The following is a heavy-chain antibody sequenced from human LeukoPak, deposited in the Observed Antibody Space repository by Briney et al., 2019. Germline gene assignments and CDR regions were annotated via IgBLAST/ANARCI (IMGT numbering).Heavy chain of an antibody. CDR2: TYYRSKWYN. Sequence: SQTLSLTCAISGDSVSSNSAAWNWIRQSPSRGLEWLGRTYYRSKWYNDYAVSVKSRITINPDTSKNQFSLQLNSVTPEDTAVYYCARDLSLWLGEQDAFDIWGQGTMVTVSS. D-gene: IGHD3-10*01. J-gene: IGHJ3*02. CDR3: ARDLSLWLGEQDAFDI. CDR1: GDSVSSNSAA. V-gene: IGHV6-1*01.